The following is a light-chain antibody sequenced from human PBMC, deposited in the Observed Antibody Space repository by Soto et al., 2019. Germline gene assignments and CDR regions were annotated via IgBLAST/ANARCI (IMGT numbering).Light chain of an antibody. V-gene: IGKV3D-15*01. J-gene: IGKJ2*03. Sequence: IVMTQSPGTLSVSPGERATLSCRASQSVSTNLAWYQKKPGQAPRLLVFGASTRATGIAARFSGSGSRTDFTLTITSLQSEDYGGYYCQQYNKWPQSFGPGTQLEIK. CDR2: GAS. CDR1: QSVSTN. CDR3: QQYNKWPQS.